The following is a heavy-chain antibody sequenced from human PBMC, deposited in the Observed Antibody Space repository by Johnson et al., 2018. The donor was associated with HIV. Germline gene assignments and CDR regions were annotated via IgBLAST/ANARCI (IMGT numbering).Heavy chain of an antibody. CDR2: INWDGSRT. V-gene: IGHV3-20*04. D-gene: IGHD2-8*02. CDR3: ARGDYCTAGVCYDEPFDI. Sequence: VQLVESGGGVIRPGGSLRLSCAASGFTFDYYDMNWVRQVPGQGLEWVSGINWDGSRTGYVDSVKGRFTVSRDNAKNSLYLQMNSLRGEDTAVYFCARGDYCTAGVCYDEPFDIWGQGTMVTVSS. J-gene: IGHJ3*02. CDR1: GFTFDYYD.